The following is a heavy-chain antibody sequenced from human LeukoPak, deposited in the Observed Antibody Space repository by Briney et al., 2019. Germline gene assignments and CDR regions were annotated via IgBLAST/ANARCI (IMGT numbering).Heavy chain of an antibody. Sequence: GGSLRLSCAASGFTISNYEMNWVRQAPGKGLEWVSHIRRSGSIIYYADSVKGRFTISRDNAKNSLYLQMNSLRAEGTAVYYCAKDMGEWSVTDAFHIWGQGTRVTVSS. V-gene: IGHV3-48*03. J-gene: IGHJ3*02. CDR3: AKDMGEWSVTDAFHI. D-gene: IGHD3-16*01. CDR2: IRRSGSII. CDR1: GFTISNYE.